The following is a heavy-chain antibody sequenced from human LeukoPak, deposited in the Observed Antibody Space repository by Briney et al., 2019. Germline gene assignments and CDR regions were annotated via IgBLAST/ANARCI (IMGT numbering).Heavy chain of an antibody. CDR1: GYTFTSYG. CDR3: AVGSAMVRFDY. V-gene: IGHV1-18*01. J-gene: IGHJ4*02. D-gene: IGHD5-18*01. CDR2: ISAYNGNT. Sequence: GASVKVSCEASGYTFTSYGISWVRQARGQGLEWMGWISAYNGNTNYAQKLQGRVTMTTDTSTSTAYMELRSLRSDDTAVYYCAVGSAMVRFDYWGQGTLVTVSS.